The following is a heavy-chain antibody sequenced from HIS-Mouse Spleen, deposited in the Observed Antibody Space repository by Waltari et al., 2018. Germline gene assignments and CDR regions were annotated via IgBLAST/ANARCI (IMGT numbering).Heavy chain of an antibody. CDR2: INPNSGGT. V-gene: IGHV1-2*02. CDR3: ARDQLGGFDY. CDR1: GYTFTRND. Sequence: QVQLVQSGAEVKKPGASVKVSCKAPGYTFTRNDMHWVRQAPGQGREWMGWINPNSGGTNYAQKFQGRVTMTRDTSISTAYMELSRLRSDDTAVYYCARDQLGGFDYWGQGTLVTVSS. J-gene: IGHJ4*02. D-gene: IGHD7-27*01.